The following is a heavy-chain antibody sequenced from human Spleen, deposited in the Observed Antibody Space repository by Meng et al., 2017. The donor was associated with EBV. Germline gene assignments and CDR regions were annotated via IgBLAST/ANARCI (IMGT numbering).Heavy chain of an antibody. CDR3: ASPKIGYCSSTSCHFDY. Sequence: QVQLVQSGAEVKKPGSSVKFSCKASGGTFSSNAVSWVRQAPGQGLEWMGGIIPIFGTANYAQKLQGRVTITVDKSTSTAYMELSSLRSEDTAVYYCASPKIGYCSSTSCHFDYWGQGTLVTVAS. CDR2: IIPIFGTA. D-gene: IGHD2-2*01. CDR1: GGTFSSNA. J-gene: IGHJ4*02. V-gene: IGHV1-69*06.